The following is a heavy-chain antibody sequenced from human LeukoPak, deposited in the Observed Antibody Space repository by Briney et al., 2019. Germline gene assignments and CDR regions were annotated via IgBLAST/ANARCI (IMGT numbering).Heavy chain of an antibody. V-gene: IGHV4-30-2*01. J-gene: IGHJ4*02. CDR2: IYHSGGT. CDR1: GGSISSGGYS. D-gene: IGHD3-22*01. CDR3: ARNYYDSSGYYYHFDY. Sequence: PSQTLSLTCAVSGGSISSGGYSWSWIRQPPGKGLEWIGYIYHSGGTYYNPSLKSRVTISVDRSKNQFSLKLSSVTAADTAVYYCARNYYDSSGYYYHFDYWGQGTLVTVSS.